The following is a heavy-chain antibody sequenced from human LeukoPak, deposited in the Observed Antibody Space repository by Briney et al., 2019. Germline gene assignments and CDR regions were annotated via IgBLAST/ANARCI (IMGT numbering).Heavy chain of an antibody. V-gene: IGHV1-18*01. J-gene: IGHJ6*02. D-gene: IGHD6-13*01. Sequence: ASVKVSCKASGYTFTSYGISWVRQARGQGLEWMGWISAYNGNTNYAQKLQGRVTMTTRTSTSTAYMELRSLRSDDTAVYYCARDMKQQLAYYYYYGMDVWGQATTVTVSS. CDR2: ISAYNGNT. CDR3: ARDMKQQLAYYYYYGMDV. CDR1: GYTFTSYG.